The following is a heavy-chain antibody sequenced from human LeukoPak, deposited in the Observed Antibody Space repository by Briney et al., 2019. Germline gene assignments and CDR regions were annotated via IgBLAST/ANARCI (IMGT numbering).Heavy chain of an antibody. CDR2: LSSSGSHT. CDR3: ARDGYGALRFDC. V-gene: IGHV3-11*06. CDR1: GFTVSDYY. J-gene: IGHJ4*02. D-gene: IGHD4/OR15-4a*01. Sequence: SPGGSLRLSCAASGFTVSDYYMSWIRQAPGKGLEWISYLSSSGSHTNFADSVEGRFTISRDNAKNSLCLQMNSLRVEDTAVYYCARDGYGALRFDCWGQGTLVTVSS.